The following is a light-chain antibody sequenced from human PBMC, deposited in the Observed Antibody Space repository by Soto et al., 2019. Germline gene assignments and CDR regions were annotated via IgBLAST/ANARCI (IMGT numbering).Light chain of an antibody. J-gene: IGKJ1*01. CDR2: GIS. CDR3: QQYVTSSPRT. V-gene: IGKV3-20*01. Sequence: EIVLTQSPGTLSLSPGERATLSCRASHTISSSYLAWYQQKPGQAPRLLMYGISIRATGIPDRFSGSGSGTDFTLTITRLGPEDFAVYYCQQYVTSSPRTFGQGTKVEIK. CDR1: HTISSSY.